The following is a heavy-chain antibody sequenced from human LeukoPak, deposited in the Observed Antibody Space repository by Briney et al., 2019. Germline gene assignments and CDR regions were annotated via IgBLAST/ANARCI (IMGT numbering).Heavy chain of an antibody. V-gene: IGHV1-2*02. CDR1: GYTLSDYY. Sequence: ASVTISCKTSGYTLSDYYMRWVRQAPGQGLEWMGWLRGDTGDTDSPQKFQGRVTMTRDTSTNTAYMELRRLRHDDTAIYFCARVRGNSCDFWGQGTLVTVSS. D-gene: IGHD6-13*01. J-gene: IGHJ4*02. CDR2: LRGDTGDT. CDR3: ARVRGNSCDF.